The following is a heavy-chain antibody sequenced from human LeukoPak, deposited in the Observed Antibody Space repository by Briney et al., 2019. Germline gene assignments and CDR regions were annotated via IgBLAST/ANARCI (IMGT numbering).Heavy chain of an antibody. D-gene: IGHD3-16*02. CDR3: TRQVDRYVYFDN. CDR1: GGSLRSYY. CDR2: IYSSGSTT. Sequence: PSETLSLTCTVSGGSLRSYYWSWIRQPPGKGLEWIAYIYSSGSTTNYNPSLKSRVTISVDTSKSQFSLQLTSLTAADTAVYYCTRQVDRYVYFDNWGQGTLVTVSS. J-gene: IGHJ4*02. V-gene: IGHV4-59*08.